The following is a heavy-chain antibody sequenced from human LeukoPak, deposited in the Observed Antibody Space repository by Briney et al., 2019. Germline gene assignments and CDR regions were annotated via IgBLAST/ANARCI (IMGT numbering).Heavy chain of an antibody. CDR3: ARGSLGYCGTTTCYPWFDP. Sequence: PSETLSLTCTVSGGSIRSSSYYWGWIRQPPGKGLEWIGNIYYSGSTYYNPSLKSRVTISVDTSKNQFSLKLSSVTAADTAVYYCARGSLGYCGTTTCYPWFDPWGQGTLVTVSS. J-gene: IGHJ5*02. CDR1: GGSIRSSSYY. D-gene: IGHD2-2*01. V-gene: IGHV4-39*07. CDR2: IYYSGST.